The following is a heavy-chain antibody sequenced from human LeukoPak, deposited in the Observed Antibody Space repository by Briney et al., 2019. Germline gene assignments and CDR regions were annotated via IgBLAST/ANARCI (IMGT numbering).Heavy chain of an antibody. V-gene: IGHV3-7*01. CDR2: IKQHGSEK. CDR1: GFTFCRYW. CDR3: ARNSIQLVEVDAFDI. Sequence: GGSLSLSGAASGFTFCRYWMSGARQAPGKGLDGLPNIKQHGSEKYYVDSVKGRFTISRDNAKNSLYLQMNSLRAEDTAVYYCARNSIQLVEVDAFDIWGQGTMVIVSS. D-gene: IGHD5-18*01. J-gene: IGHJ3*02.